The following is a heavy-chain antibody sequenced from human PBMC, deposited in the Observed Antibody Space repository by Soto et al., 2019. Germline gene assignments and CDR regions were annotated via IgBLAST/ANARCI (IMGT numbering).Heavy chain of an antibody. V-gene: IGHV3-48*03. J-gene: IGHJ5*02. D-gene: IGHD1-26*01. CDR1: GFSFSSYE. Sequence: GGSLRLSCAGSGFSFSSYEMNWVRQAPGKVLEWVSYISSSGSDTYYADSVKARFTISRDNAQNSLYLQMTRLRAEDTAIYYCASLSGSYGFDPWGQGTLVTVSS. CDR3: ASLSGSYGFDP. CDR2: ISSSGSDT.